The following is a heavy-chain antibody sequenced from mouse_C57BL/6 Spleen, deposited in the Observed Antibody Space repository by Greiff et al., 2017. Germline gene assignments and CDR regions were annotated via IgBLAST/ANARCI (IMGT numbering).Heavy chain of an antibody. V-gene: IGHV1-69*01. CDR3: ASICYGKGYAMDY. Sequence: QVQLQQPGAALVLPGAAVKLPCKASGFTFTSYGMHWVEQRPGQGLEWIGEYGPSDSYTNYHQKFKGTSTLTIDKSSSTAYMLISSLTSEDSAVYYCASICYGKGYAMDYWGQGTSVTVSS. D-gene: IGHD2-1*01. J-gene: IGHJ4*01. CDR1: GFTFTSYG. CDR2: YGPSDSYT.